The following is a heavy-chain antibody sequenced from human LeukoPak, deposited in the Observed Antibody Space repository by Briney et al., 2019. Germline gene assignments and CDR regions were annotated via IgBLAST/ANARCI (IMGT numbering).Heavy chain of an antibody. CDR1: GYTFTSYD. J-gene: IGHJ4*02. CDR3: TRRLDY. V-gene: IGHV1-8*01. Sequence: ASVKVSCKASGYTFTSYDINWVRHATGQGLEWMGWMSPNSGDTGYAQKFQGRVTMTRDTSISTAFMELTSLRAEDTAVYYCTRRLDYWGQGTLVTVSS. CDR2: MSPNSGDT.